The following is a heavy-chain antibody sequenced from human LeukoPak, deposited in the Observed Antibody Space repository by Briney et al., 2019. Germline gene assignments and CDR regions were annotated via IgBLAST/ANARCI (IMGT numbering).Heavy chain of an antibody. V-gene: IGHV3-23*01. Sequence: GGSLRLSCGASGFTFSSYAMSWVRQAPGKGLEWVSAISGSGGSTYYADSVKGRSTISRDNSKNTLYLQMNSLRAEDTAVYYCAKDLPRESRGYSYGYPNYYYYYGMDVWGQGTTVTVSS. CDR1: GFTFSSYA. D-gene: IGHD5-18*01. J-gene: IGHJ6*02. CDR2: ISGSGGST. CDR3: AKDLPRESRGYSYGYPNYYYYYGMDV.